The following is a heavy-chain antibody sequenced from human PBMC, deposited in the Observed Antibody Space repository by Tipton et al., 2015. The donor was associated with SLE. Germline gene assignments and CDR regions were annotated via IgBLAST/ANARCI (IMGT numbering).Heavy chain of an antibody. V-gene: IGHV3-23*01. Sequence: SLRLSCSASGFTFSGFAMTWVRQVPGKGLEWVSSFSGSAGGTYYADSVKGRFTISRDDAKKTVSLQMNSLRVDDTAIYYCTKSFSRVYYGMDVWGQGTTVTVAS. D-gene: IGHD3-3*01. CDR1: GFTFSGFA. CDR3: TKSFSRVYYGMDV. CDR2: FSGSAGGT. J-gene: IGHJ6*02.